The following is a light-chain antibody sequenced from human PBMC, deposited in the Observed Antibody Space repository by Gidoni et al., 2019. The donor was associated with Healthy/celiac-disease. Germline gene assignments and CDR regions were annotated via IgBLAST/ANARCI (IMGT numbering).Light chain of an antibody. CDR2: EAS. CDR3: QQRSNWPPWT. J-gene: IGKJ1*01. V-gene: IGKV3-11*01. CDR1: QSVSSD. Sequence: ATLSCRASQSVSSDLAWYQQKPGQAPRLLIYEASNRATGIPARFSGSGSGTDCTLTSSSLVPEDFAVYYCQQRSNWPPWTFGQGTKVEIK.